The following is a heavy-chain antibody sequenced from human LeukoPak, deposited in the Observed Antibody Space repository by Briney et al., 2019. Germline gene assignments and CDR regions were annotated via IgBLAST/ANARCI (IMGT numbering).Heavy chain of an antibody. J-gene: IGHJ4*02. Sequence: GSLRLSCAASGFTFSSYNMNWVRQPPGKGLEWIGEIYHSGSTNYNPSLKRRVTISVDKSKNQFSLKLSSVTAADTAVYYCASTLWGYSTNWYDWGQGTLVTVSS. V-gene: IGHV4-4*02. CDR2: IYHSGST. D-gene: IGHD6-13*01. CDR1: GFTFSSYNM. CDR3: ASTLWGYSTNWYD.